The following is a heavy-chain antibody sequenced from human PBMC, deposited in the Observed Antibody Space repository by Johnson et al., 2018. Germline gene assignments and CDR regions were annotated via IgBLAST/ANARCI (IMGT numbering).Heavy chain of an antibody. CDR1: GFTFSDYY. D-gene: IGHD3-10*01. CDR3: ARVGETSGSSYYTHNDVFDI. V-gene: IGHV3-11*01. CDR2: ISGSGSTI. J-gene: IGHJ3*02. Sequence: QVQLVQSGGGLVKPGGSLRLSCAASGFTFSDYYMSWIRQAPGKGLEWISYISGSGSTIYSADSLKGRFTISRDNAKNSLYLQMINLRVDETAVYYCARVGETSGSSYYTHNDVFDIWGQGTMVTVAS.